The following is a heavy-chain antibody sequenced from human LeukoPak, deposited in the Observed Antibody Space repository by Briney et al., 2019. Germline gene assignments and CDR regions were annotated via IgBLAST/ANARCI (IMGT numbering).Heavy chain of an antibody. J-gene: IGHJ4*02. Sequence: SETLSLTCTVSGGSISSYYWTWIRQPPAQGMEWMGYIYYSGSTNYNPSLRSRVTISVDTYKTQFSLKLRSVTAADTAVYYCASSDYYGSGRGIDYWGQGTLVTVSS. CDR1: GGSISSYY. CDR2: IYYSGST. CDR3: ASSDYYGSGRGIDY. V-gene: IGHV4-59*12. D-gene: IGHD3-10*01.